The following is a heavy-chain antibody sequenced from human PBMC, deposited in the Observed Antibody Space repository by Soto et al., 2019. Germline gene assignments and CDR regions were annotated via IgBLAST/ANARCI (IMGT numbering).Heavy chain of an antibody. Sequence: GASLRLSCAASGFTFSSYSMNWVRQAPGKGLEWVSYISSSSRTIYYADSVKGRFTISRDNAKTSLYLQMNSLGAEDTAFYYCARDYYGDYFSDYWGRGTLVTVSS. CDR1: GFTFSSYS. J-gene: IGHJ4*02. D-gene: IGHD4-17*01. CDR2: ISSSSRTI. V-gene: IGHV3-48*01. CDR3: ARDYYGDYFSDY.